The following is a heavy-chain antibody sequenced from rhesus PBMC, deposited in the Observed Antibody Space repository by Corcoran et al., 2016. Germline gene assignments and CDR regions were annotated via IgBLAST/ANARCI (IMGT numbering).Heavy chain of an antibody. D-gene: IGHD1-44*01. CDR2: IYGRGGGT. CDR3: AGGGPDKDRFDV. V-gene: IGHV4-93*02. J-gene: IGHJ5-1*01. Sequence: QVQMQESGPAVVKPSETLSLTCAVSGGSISSYYWWSWVRQSPGKGLEWIGGIYGRGGGTAYNPFLKGRVSISMDTPKNQLSLKLDSVTAADTAVYFCAGGGPDKDRFDVWGPGVLVTVSS. CDR1: GGSISSYYW.